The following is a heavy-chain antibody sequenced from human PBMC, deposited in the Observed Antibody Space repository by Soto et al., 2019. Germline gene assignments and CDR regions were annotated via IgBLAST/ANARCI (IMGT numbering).Heavy chain of an antibody. V-gene: IGHV4-34*01. CDR3: ARERYYYYYMDV. CDR1: GGSFSGYY. Sequence: SETLSLTCAVYGGSFSGYYWSWIRQPPGKGLEWIGEINHSGSTNYNPSLKSRVTISVDTSKNQFSLKLSSVTAADTAVYYCARERYYYYYMDVWGRGTTVTVSS. CDR2: INHSGST. J-gene: IGHJ6*03.